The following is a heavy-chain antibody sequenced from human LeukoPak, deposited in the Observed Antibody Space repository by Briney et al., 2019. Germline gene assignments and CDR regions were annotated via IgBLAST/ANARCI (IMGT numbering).Heavy chain of an antibody. CDR1: GFTFSGYW. J-gene: IGHJ3*01. D-gene: IGHD5/OR15-5a*01. CDR2: IKQDGSVK. CDR3: VRDSGGYNSVWYDALDV. V-gene: IGHV3-7*01. Sequence: GGSLRLSCAASGFTFSGYWMIWVRQAPGKGLEWVANIKQDGSVKYYVDSVSGRFTISRDNAKNLLYLQMNSLRDEDTAVYYGVRDSGGYNSVWYDALDVWCRGTKVTVSS.